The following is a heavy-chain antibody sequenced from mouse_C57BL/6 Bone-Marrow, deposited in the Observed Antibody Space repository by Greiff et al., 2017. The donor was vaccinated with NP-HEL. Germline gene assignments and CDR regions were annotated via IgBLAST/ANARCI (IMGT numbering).Heavy chain of an antibody. Sequence: EVKLMESGGGLVKPVLSLPLPLATSGFTFSSYAMSWVRQTPEKRLEWVATISDGGSYTYYPDNVKGRFTISSDNAKNNLYLQMSHLKSEDTAMYYCAREEDYYGSSYYFDYWGQGTTLTVSS. CDR2: ISDGGSYT. D-gene: IGHD1-1*01. V-gene: IGHV5-4*01. CDR3: AREEDYYGSSYYFDY. CDR1: GFTFSSYA. J-gene: IGHJ2*01.